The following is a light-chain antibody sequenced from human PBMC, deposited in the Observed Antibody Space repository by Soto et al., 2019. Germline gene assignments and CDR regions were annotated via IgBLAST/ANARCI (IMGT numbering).Light chain of an antibody. CDR1: QSVRSS. J-gene: IGKJ4*01. Sequence: EIVMTQSPATLSVSPGERATLSCRASQSVRSSYLAWYQQKPGQAPRLLIHGASTRATAIPARFSGSGSGTEFTLTISSLQSEDFAVYYCQQYSNWPLTFGGGTKVDIK. CDR2: GAS. CDR3: QQYSNWPLT. V-gene: IGKV3-15*01.